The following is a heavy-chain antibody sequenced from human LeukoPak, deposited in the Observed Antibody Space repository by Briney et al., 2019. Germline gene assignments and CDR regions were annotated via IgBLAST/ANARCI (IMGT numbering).Heavy chain of an antibody. CDR3: AYNRNFALDN. D-gene: IGHD1-14*01. CDR2: IYHSGGA. V-gene: IGHV4/OR15-8*01. Sequence: SETLSLTCAVSGASIDSHSWWSWVRQPPGKGLEWIGEIYHSGGANYKPSLKSRVTMSVDTSKNHFSLKLTSVTAADAAVYYCAYNRNFALDNWGQGTLVTVSS. J-gene: IGHJ4*02. CDR1: GASIDSHSW.